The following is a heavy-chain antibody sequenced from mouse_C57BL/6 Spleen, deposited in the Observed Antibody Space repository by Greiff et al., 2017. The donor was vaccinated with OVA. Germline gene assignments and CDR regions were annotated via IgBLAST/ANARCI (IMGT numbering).Heavy chain of an antibody. V-gene: IGHV1-64*01. CDR2: IHPNSGST. J-gene: IGHJ2*01. D-gene: IGHD1-1*01. Sequence: QVQLQQSGAELVKPGASVKLSCKASGYTFTSYWMHWVKQRPGQGLEWIGMIHPNSGSTNYNEKFKSKATLTVDKSSSTAYMQLSSLTSEDSAVYYCARWGDGSLYYWGQGTTLTVSS. CDR1: GYTFTSYW. CDR3: ARWGDGSLYY.